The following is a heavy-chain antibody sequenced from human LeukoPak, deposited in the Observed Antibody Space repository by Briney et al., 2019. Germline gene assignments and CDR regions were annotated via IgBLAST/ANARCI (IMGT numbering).Heavy chain of an antibody. CDR1: GYTFTDYY. CDR3: ARNAYCDSTNCYAWFDP. D-gene: IGHD2-2*01. Sequence: ASVKVSCKASGYTFTDYYIHWVRQAPGQGLEWMGWIVPHSGGTNYAQNHQGRITMTRDTSISTAYMELSSLRSDDTAVYYCARNAYCDSTNCYAWFDPWGQGTLVTVSS. J-gene: IGHJ5*02. V-gene: IGHV1-2*02. CDR2: IVPHSGGT.